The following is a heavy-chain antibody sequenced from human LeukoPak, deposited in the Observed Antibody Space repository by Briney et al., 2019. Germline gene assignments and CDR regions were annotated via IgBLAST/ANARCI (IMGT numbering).Heavy chain of an antibody. CDR2: IYYSGST. Sequence: SETLSLTCTVSGGSISSYYWSWIRQPPGKGLEWIGYIYYSGSTNYNPSLKSRVTISVDTSKNQFSLKLSSVTAADTAVYYCARADTLTYYYDSSGYYRGWYFDYWGQGTLVTVSS. V-gene: IGHV4-59*01. CDR1: GGSISSYY. D-gene: IGHD3-22*01. J-gene: IGHJ4*02. CDR3: ARADTLTYYYDSSGYYRGWYFDY.